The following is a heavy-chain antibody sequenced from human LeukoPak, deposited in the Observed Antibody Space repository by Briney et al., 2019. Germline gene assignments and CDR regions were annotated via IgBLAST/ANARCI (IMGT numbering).Heavy chain of an antibody. D-gene: IGHD4-17*01. J-gene: IGHJ6*04. CDR2: IIPIFGTA. CDR3: AREPYGDYGFGMDV. V-gene: IGHV1-69*01. Sequence: ASVTVSCRASGGTFSSSAISWVRQAPGQGLEWMGGIIPIFGTANYAQKFQGRVTITADESTSRGYMELSSLRSDDTAVYDWAREPYGDYGFGMDVWGKGTPVTVSS. CDR1: GGTFSSSA.